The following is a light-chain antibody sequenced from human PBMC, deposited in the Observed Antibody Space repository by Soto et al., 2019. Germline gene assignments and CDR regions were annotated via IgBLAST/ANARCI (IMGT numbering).Light chain of an antibody. V-gene: IGKV3-20*01. CDR1: QSVRNNY. CDR3: QQYGSSST. J-gene: IGKJ5*01. Sequence: EIVLTQSPVTLSLSPGERGTLSCRASQSVRNNYLAWYQHKPGQAPRLLISGASNRATGTPDRFSGSGSGTDFTLTISRLEPEDFAVYYCQQYGSSSTFGQGTRLEI. CDR2: GAS.